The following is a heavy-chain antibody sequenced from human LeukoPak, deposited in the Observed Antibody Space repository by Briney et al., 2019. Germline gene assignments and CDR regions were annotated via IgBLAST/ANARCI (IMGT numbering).Heavy chain of an antibody. CDR1: GFTFSSYA. D-gene: IGHD3-3*01. Sequence: GGSLRLSCAASGFTFSSYAMSWVRQAPGKGLEWVSAISGSGGSTYYADSVEGRFTISRDNSKNTLYLQTNSLRAEDTAVYYCAKVVTIFGVVTRGYFDYWGQGTLVTVSS. CDR3: AKVVTIFGVVTRGYFDY. CDR2: ISGSGGST. V-gene: IGHV3-23*01. J-gene: IGHJ4*02.